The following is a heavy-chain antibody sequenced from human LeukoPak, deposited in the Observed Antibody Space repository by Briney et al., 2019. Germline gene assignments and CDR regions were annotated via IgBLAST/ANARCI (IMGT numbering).Heavy chain of an antibody. Sequence: ASVKVSCKASGYTFTGYYMHWVRQAPGQGLEWMGWINPNSGGTNYAQKFQGRVTMTRDTSISTAYMELSRLRSDDTAVYYCAREAPGVVVAAPTDYWGQGTLVTVSS. V-gene: IGHV1-2*02. CDR3: AREAPGVVVAAPTDY. CDR2: INPNSGGT. D-gene: IGHD2-15*01. CDR1: GYTFTGYY. J-gene: IGHJ4*02.